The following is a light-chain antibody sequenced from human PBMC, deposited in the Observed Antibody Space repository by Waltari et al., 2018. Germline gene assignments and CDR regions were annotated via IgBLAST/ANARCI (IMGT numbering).Light chain of an antibody. CDR1: QSVSSTY. J-gene: IGKJ2*01. CDR3: QQYGSSPYT. Sequence: EIVLTQSPATLSLSPGARASVSCRASQSVSSTYLAWHQQKPGQAPRLLIYGTSTRATGIPDRFSGSGSGTDFTLTITRLEPEDFAVYYCQQYGSSPYTFGQGTKLEIK. CDR2: GTS. V-gene: IGKV3-20*01.